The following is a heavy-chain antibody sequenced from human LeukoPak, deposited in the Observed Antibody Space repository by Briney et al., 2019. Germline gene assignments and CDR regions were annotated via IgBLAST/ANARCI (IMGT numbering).Heavy chain of an antibody. D-gene: IGHD3-22*01. CDR2: INHSGST. Sequence: SETLSLTCAVYGGSFSGYYWSWIRQPPGKGLEWIGEINHSGSTNYNPSLKSRVTISVDTSKNQFSLKLSSVTAADTAVYYCARQVYYYDLIDYWGQGTLVTVSS. V-gene: IGHV4-34*01. CDR3: ARQVYYYDLIDY. CDR1: GGSFSGYY. J-gene: IGHJ4*02.